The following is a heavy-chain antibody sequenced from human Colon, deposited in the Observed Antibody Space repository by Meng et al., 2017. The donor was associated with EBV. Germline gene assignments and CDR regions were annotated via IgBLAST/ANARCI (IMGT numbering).Heavy chain of an antibody. CDR1: GDSITSGDYS. J-gene: IGHJ5*02. CDR3: VRDTRRGGGWFDP. CDR2: IYHGVNI. Sequence: QVQLQWTGSGLLMPSQTLSLTCAVSGDSITSGDYSWTWIRQPPGKGLEWIGYIYHGVNIYYTPSLRSRVTISVDKSRNQFSLKLTSVSAADTAVYYCVRDTRRGGGWFDPWGQGTLVTVSS. D-gene: IGHD3-10*01. V-gene: IGHV4-30-2*01.